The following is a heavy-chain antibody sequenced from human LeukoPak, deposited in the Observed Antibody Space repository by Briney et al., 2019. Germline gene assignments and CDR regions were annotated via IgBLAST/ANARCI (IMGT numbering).Heavy chain of an antibody. CDR1: GYTFTSYY. J-gene: IGHJ4*02. Sequence: ASVKVSCTASGYTFTSYYIHWVRQAPGQGLEWMGIINPSGGSTSYAQKFQGRVTMTRDTSTSTVYMELSSLRSEDTAVFYCAKERSALTDYVSPRPFDYWGQGTLVIVSS. V-gene: IGHV1-46*01. CDR2: INPSGGST. CDR3: AKERSALTDYVSPRPFDY. D-gene: IGHD3-10*02.